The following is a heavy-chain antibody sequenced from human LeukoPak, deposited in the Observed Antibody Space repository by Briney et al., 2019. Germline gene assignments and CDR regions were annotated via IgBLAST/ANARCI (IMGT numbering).Heavy chain of an antibody. Sequence: SVKVSCKASGGTFIRYAISGVRQAPGQGREWVGGIIPIFGKANDAQKFQGRVTITADESTSTAYMELSSLRSEDTAVYYCAKGSKGVVFTRDYYMDVWGKGTTVTISS. CDR3: AKGSKGVVFTRDYYMDV. D-gene: IGHD3-3*01. J-gene: IGHJ6*03. V-gene: IGHV1-69*13. CDR1: GGTFIRYA. CDR2: IIPIFGKA.